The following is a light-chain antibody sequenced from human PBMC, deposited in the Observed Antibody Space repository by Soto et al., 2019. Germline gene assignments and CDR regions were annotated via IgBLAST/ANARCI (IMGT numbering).Light chain of an antibody. CDR3: QQYNSPSIT. Sequence: DIQMTPSPSTPSATVGDRVTNTCRASQSISSWLAWYQQKPGKAPKLLIYDASSLESGVPSRFSGSGSGTEFTLTISSLQPDDFATYYCQQYNSPSITFGQGTRLEIK. J-gene: IGKJ5*01. V-gene: IGKV1-5*01. CDR2: DAS. CDR1: QSISSW.